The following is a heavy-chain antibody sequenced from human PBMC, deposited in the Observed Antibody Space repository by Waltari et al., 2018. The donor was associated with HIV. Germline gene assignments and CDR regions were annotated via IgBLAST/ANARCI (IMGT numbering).Heavy chain of an antibody. CDR1: GGTFSSYA. J-gene: IGHJ6*02. D-gene: IGHD1-1*01. CDR2: IIPIFGTA. V-gene: IGHV1-69*06. Sequence: QVQLVQSGAEVKKPGSSVKVSCKASGGTFSSYAISWVRQAPGQGLEWMGGIIPIFGTANYAQKFQGRVTITADKSTSTAYMELSSLRSEDTAVYYCARDAQLASGDYYYYGMDVWGQGTTVTVSS. CDR3: ARDAQLASGDYYYYGMDV.